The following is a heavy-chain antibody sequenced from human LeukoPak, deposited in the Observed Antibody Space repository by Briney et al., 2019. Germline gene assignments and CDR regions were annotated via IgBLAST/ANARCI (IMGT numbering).Heavy chain of an antibody. CDR1: GFSFSRYS. V-gene: IGHV3-21*01. D-gene: IGHD4-17*01. CDR3: ARDPSLESDYGVYATN. CDR2: ITGGSSYI. J-gene: IGHJ4*02. Sequence: PGGPLRLSCVTAGFSFSRYSLIWVRQAPGKGLEWVASITGGSSYIYYSDSVKGRFTISRDNAKKSLYLRMNSLRAEDTAVYYCARDPSLESDYGVYATNWGQGTLVTVSS.